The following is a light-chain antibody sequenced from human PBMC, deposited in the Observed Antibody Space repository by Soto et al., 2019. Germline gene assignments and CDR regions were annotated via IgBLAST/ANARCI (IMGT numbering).Light chain of an antibody. CDR2: EVS. Sequence: QSALTQPPSASGSPGQSVTISCTGTSSDIGGYNYVSWYQQHPDKAPKVMIYEVSKRPSGVPDRISGSKSGNTASLTVSGLQAEDEADYYCSSYAGSDNLVFGTGTKVTVL. V-gene: IGLV2-8*01. J-gene: IGLJ1*01. CDR1: SSDIGGYNY. CDR3: SSYAGSDNLV.